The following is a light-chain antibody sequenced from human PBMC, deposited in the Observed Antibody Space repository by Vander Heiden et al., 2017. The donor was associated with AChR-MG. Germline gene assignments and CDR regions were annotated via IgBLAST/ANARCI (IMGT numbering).Light chain of an antibody. CDR3: RQALQTPRT. V-gene: IGKV2-28*01. J-gene: IGKJ1*01. Sequence: DIVMTQSPLSLHVSPGEPASISCRSSQSLLHSNGYNYLDWYLQKPEQSPQLLIDLGSNRASGVPDRCSGSGSGTDFTLKSSRVEAEDVGVYYCRQALQTPRTFGQGTKVEIK. CDR2: LGS. CDR1: QSLLHSNGYNY.